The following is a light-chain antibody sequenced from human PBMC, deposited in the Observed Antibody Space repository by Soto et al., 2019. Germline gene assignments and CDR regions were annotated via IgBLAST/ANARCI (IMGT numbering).Light chain of an antibody. CDR3: SSYTSTNALV. CDR1: SSDVGGFNY. CDR2: EVS. V-gene: IGLV2-14*01. Sequence: QSALTQPASVSGSPGQSITISCTGTSSDVGGFNYVSWYQHHPGKVPKLMIYEVSNRPSGVSNRFSGSKSGNTASLTISGLQAEDEGDYYCSSYTSTNALVVGGGTKLTVL. J-gene: IGLJ2*01.